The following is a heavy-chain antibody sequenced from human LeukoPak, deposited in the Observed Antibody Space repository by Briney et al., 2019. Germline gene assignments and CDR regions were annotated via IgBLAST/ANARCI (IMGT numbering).Heavy chain of an antibody. V-gene: IGHV1-46*01. CDR3: ARGEGAFDY. CDR2: INPSGGST. J-gene: IGHJ4*02. Sequence: ASVNVSCKASGYTFTGYYIHWVRQAPGQGLEWMGIINPSGGSTSYAQKFQGRVTMTRDTSTSTVYMGLSSLRSEDTAVYYCARGEGAFDYWGQGTLVTVSS. CDR1: GYTFTGYY.